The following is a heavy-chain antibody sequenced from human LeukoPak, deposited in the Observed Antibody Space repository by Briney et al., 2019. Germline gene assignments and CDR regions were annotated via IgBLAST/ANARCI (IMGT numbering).Heavy chain of an antibody. CDR2: INHSGST. V-gene: IGHV4-34*01. D-gene: IGHD3-10*01. Sequence: SETLSLTCAVYGGSFSGYYWSWIRQPPGKGLEWIGEINHSGSTNYNPSLKSRVTISVDTSKNQFSLKLSSVTAADTAVYYCARDRLLWFGESHYWYFDLWGRGTLVTVSS. CDR3: ARDRLLWFGESHYWYFDL. J-gene: IGHJ2*01. CDR1: GGSFSGYY.